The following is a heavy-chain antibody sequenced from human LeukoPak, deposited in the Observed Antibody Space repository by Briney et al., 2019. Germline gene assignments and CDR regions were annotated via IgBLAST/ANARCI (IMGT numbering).Heavy chain of an antibody. V-gene: IGHV3-7*01. CDR2: INGDESQK. J-gene: IGHJ4*02. CDR3: TRDSGWLRLYY. D-gene: IGHD5-12*01. CDR1: GFSFNDYW. Sequence: PGGSLRLSCAASGFSFNDYWVTWIRQIPGKGLEWVANINGDESQKYYVNSVKGRFTISRDNAKDSVYLEMNSLRAEDTAVYYCTRDSGWLRLYYWGQGTLVTVSS.